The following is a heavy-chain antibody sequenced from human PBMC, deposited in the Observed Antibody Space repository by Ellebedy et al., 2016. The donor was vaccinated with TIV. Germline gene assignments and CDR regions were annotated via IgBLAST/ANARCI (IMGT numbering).Heavy chain of an antibody. D-gene: IGHD2-21*02. V-gene: IGHV3-21*04. CDR2: IRSTGSDK. CDR1: GFTFSHYN. J-gene: IGHJ3*02. Sequence: GESLKISCVASGFTFSHYNMNWVRQSPGKGLEWVSSIRSTGSDKYYAESVKGRFSISRDNSKNTLNLQMNSLTDEDTAVYFCASIAPDCGADCFSFRAFDIWGQGTLVTVSS. CDR3: ASIAPDCGADCFSFRAFDI.